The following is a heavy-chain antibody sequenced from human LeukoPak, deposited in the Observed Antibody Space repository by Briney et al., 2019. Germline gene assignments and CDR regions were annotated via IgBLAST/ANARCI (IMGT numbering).Heavy chain of an antibody. Sequence: GGSLRLSCAASGFTFSSYAMHWVRQAPGKGLEWVAVISYDGSNKYYADSVKGRFTISRDNSKNTLYLQMNSLRAEDTAVYYCAKARIDTMVRGVPRSWGQGTPVTVSS. CDR3: AKARIDTMVRGVPRS. CDR1: GFTFSSYA. J-gene: IGHJ5*02. D-gene: IGHD3-10*01. CDR2: ISYDGSNK. V-gene: IGHV3-30-3*01.